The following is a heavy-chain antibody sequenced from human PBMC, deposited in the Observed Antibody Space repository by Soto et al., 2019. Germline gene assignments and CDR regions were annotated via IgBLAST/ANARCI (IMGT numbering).Heavy chain of an antibody. CDR1: GFILSDFA. CDR3: AKTGCNGGSCFSWFDP. Sequence: QVQLVESGGGVVQPGGSLRLSCAASGFILSDFAMHWVRQAPGRGLEWVAVILKDGKSKYYADSVRGRFTISSDTSKDTIFRQLTSLRLDDSAVYYCAKTGCNGGSCFSWFDPWGQGTPVIVSS. CDR2: ILKDGKSK. J-gene: IGHJ5*02. V-gene: IGHV3-30*04. D-gene: IGHD2-15*01.